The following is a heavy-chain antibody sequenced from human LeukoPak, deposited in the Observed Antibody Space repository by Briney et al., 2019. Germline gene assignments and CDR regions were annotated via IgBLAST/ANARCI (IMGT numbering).Heavy chain of an antibody. Sequence: ASVKVSRKASGYTFSSYGISCVRQAPGQGVEWMGWISVYNGNTNYAQTLQGRVTMTTDTSTSTAYMELSSLRSDDTAVYYCARCRRDYDFWSGYLTFDYWGQGTLVTVSS. V-gene: IGHV1-18*01. CDR2: ISVYNGNT. D-gene: IGHD3-3*01. J-gene: IGHJ4*02. CDR3: ARCRRDYDFWSGYLTFDY. CDR1: GYTFSSYG.